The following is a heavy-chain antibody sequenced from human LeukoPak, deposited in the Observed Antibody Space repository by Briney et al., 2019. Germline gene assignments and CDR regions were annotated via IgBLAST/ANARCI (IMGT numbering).Heavy chain of an antibody. Sequence: SETLSLTCTVSGASISSINYYWGWIRQPPGKELEWIGSLYYSGRSYYNPSLKSRVTISVDTSKNQFSLKLNSVTAADTAVYYCAENYDILTGPFDSWGQGTLVSVSS. CDR3: AENYDILTGPFDS. J-gene: IGHJ4*02. CDR2: LYYSGRS. D-gene: IGHD3-9*01. CDR1: GASISSINYY. V-gene: IGHV4-39*01.